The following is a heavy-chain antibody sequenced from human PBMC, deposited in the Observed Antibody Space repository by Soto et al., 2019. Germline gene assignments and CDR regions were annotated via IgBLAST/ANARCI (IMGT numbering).Heavy chain of an antibody. Sequence: ASVKVSCKASGSTFTSYGISWVRQAPGQGLEWMGWISAYNGNTNYAQKVQGRVTMTTDTSTSTAYMELRSLRSDDTAVYYCARDLGYCSSTTCSGGTWFDPWGQGTLVTVSS. CDR2: ISAYNGNT. V-gene: IGHV1-18*04. J-gene: IGHJ5*02. CDR3: ARDLGYCSSTTCSGGTWFDP. D-gene: IGHD2-2*01. CDR1: GSTFTSYG.